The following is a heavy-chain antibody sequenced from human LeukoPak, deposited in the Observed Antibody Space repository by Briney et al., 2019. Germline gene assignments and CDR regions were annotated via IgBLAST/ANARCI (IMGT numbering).Heavy chain of an antibody. CDR2: INPNSGGT. CDR3: ARDRDDSSGYYRETLFDY. Sequence: ASVKVSCKASGYTFTGYYMHWVRQAPGQGLEWMGWINPNSGGTNYAQKFQGSVTMTRDTSISTAYMELSRLRSDDTAVYYCARDRDDSSGYYRETLFDYWGQGTLVTVSS. J-gene: IGHJ4*02. CDR1: GYTFTGYY. V-gene: IGHV1-2*02. D-gene: IGHD3-22*01.